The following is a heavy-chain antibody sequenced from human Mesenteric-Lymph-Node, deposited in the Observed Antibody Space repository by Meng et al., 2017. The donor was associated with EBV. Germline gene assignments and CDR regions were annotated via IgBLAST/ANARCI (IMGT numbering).Heavy chain of an antibody. Sequence: QLLPWGAELLKPLATLCPTCAGSGGYFSGFYWSWIRQSPGKGLEWIGEINHRRDTNYHPSLKSRVTISLDASKNQFSLKLTSVTAADTAVYYCGGGYISGVPDFDYWGQGTLVTVSS. CDR1: GGYFSGFY. V-gene: IGHV4-34*02. CDR2: INHRRDT. D-gene: IGHD3-10*01. CDR3: GGGYISGVPDFDY. J-gene: IGHJ4*02.